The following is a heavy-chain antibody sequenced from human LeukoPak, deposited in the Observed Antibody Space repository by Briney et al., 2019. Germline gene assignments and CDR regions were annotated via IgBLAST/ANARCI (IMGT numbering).Heavy chain of an antibody. V-gene: IGHV3-7*01. D-gene: IGHD6-19*01. CDR3: AREGGSGWYFSAFDI. J-gene: IGHJ3*02. CDR1: GFTFSSYW. Sequence: PGGSLRLSCAASGFTFSSYWMNWVRQAPGKGLEWVANIKQDGSEKYYVDSVKGRFTISRDNAKNSLYLRMNSLRAEDTAVYYCAREGGSGWYFSAFDIWGQGTMVTVSS. CDR2: IKQDGSEK.